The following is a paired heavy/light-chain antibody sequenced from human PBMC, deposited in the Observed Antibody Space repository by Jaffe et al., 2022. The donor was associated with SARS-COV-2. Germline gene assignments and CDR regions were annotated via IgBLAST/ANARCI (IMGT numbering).Heavy chain of an antibody. Sequence: QMQLQQWGAGLLKPSETLSLTCAVYFESFSDYYWTWIRQPPGKGLEWIGEIHHSGNTNYNASLKSRVTISADTSRNQFSLALTSVTAADTAVYYCARAQKRSNYFDPWGQGTRVTVSS. CDR2: IHHSGNT. J-gene: IGHJ5*02. CDR3: ARAQKRSNYFDP. V-gene: IGHV4-34*01. CDR1: FESFSDYY.
Light chain of an antibody. J-gene: IGKJ2*02. CDR3: QQYANYPST. CDR1: QTLSSNS. CDR2: GAS. Sequence: EVVLTQSPGTLSLSPGERATLSCRASQTLSSNSLAWYQQRPGQAPRLLIYGASSRATGIPDTFSGSGSGTDFSLSISRLEPEDFAMYYCQQYANYPSTFGQGTRLEIK. V-gene: IGKV3-20*01.